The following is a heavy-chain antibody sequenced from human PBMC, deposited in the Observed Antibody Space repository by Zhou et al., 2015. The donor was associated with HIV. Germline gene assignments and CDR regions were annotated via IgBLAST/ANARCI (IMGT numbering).Heavy chain of an antibody. D-gene: IGHD4-23*01. CDR3: ARDPGDYYGGNPADY. CDR2: IIPILGIA. CDR1: GGTFSSYT. Sequence: QVQLVQSGAEVKKPGSSVKVSCKASGGTFSSYTISWVRQAPGQGLEWMGRIIPILGIANYAQKFQGRVTITADKSTSTAYMELSSLRSEDTAVYYCARDPGDYYGGNPADYWGQGTLVTVSS. J-gene: IGHJ4*02. V-gene: IGHV1-69*08.